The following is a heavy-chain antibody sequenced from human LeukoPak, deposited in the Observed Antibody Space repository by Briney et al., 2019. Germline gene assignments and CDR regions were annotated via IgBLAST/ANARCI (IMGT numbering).Heavy chain of an antibody. CDR1: GFTFSTYA. Sequence: GGSLRLSCAASGFTFSTYAMDWVRQAPGKGLEWVSYISSSGSTIYYADSVKGRLTISRDNAKNSLYLQMNSLRAEDTAVYYCAELGITMIGGVWGKGTTVTISS. J-gene: IGHJ6*04. CDR2: ISSSGSTI. CDR3: AELGITMIGGV. V-gene: IGHV3-48*03. D-gene: IGHD3-10*02.